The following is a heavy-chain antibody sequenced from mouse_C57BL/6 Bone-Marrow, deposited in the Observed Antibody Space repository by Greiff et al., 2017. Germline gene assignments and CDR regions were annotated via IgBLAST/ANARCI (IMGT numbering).Heavy chain of an antibody. Sequence: QVQLQQPGAELVRPGTSVKLSCKASGYTFTSYWMHWVKQRPGQGLEWIGVIDPSDSYTNYNQKFKGKATLTVDTSSSTAYMQLSSLTSEDSAVYYFAGWETGPLDYWGQGTTLTVSS. CDR3: AGWETGPLDY. CDR1: GYTFTSYW. CDR2: IDPSDSYT. V-gene: IGHV1-59*01. D-gene: IGHD4-1*01. J-gene: IGHJ2*01.